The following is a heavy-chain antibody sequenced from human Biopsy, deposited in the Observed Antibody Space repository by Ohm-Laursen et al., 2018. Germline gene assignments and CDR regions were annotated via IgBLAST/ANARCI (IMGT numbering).Heavy chain of an antibody. CDR1: GFDFRNYD. J-gene: IGHJ4*02. Sequence: SLRPSCAASGFDFRNYDLTWIRQAPGKGLEWVASLAFSSGRTYYADSVKGRFTISRDDSQNTLYLQMDSLGVADTAVYHCAKYQLPATATSILDYWGQGALVTVSS. CDR3: AKYQLPATATSILDY. D-gene: IGHD4-17*01. CDR2: LAFSSGRT. V-gene: IGHV3-23*01.